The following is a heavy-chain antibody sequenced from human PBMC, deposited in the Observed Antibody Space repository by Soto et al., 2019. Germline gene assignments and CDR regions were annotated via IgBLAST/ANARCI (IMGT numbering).Heavy chain of an antibody. CDR3: ARVNTYCGGDCYLYYYYYGMDV. CDR2: SIPIFGTA. CDR1: GGTFSSYA. J-gene: IGHJ6*02. Sequence: QVQLVQSGAEVKKPGSSVKVSCKASGGTFSSYAISWVRQAPGQGLEWMGGSIPIFGTANYAQKFQGRVTITADESTSTAYMELSSLRSEDTAVYYCARVNTYCGGDCYLYYYYYGMDVWGQGTTVTVSS. D-gene: IGHD2-21*02. V-gene: IGHV1-69*12.